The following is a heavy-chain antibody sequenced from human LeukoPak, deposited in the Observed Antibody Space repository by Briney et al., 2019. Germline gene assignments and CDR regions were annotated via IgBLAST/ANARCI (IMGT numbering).Heavy chain of an antibody. J-gene: IGHJ6*03. CDR1: GFTFDDYG. CDR2: INWNGGNT. D-gene: IGHD5-12*01. Sequence: GWSLRLSCAASGFTFDDYGMSWVRQAPGKGLEWVSGINWNGGNTGYADSVKGRFTISRDNAKNSLYLQMNSLRAEDTALYYCARAYSGYENYYYYYYMDVWGKGTTVTVSS. V-gene: IGHV3-20*04. CDR3: ARAYSGYENYYYYYYMDV.